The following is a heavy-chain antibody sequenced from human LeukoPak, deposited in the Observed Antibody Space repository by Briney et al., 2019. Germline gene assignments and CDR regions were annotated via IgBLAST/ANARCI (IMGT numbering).Heavy chain of an antibody. D-gene: IGHD6-19*01. Sequence: GGSLRLSCAASGFTFSSYWMHWVRQAPGKGLVWVSRINSDGSSTSYADSVKGRFTISRDKAKNTLYLQMNSLRAEDTAVYYCASEGIAVARIELDYWGQGTLVTVSS. CDR3: ASEGIAVARIELDY. V-gene: IGHV3-74*01. J-gene: IGHJ4*02. CDR2: INSDGSST. CDR1: GFTFSSYW.